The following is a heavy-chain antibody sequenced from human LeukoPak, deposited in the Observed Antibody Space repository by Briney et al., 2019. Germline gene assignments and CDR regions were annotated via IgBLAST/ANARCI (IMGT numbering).Heavy chain of an antibody. D-gene: IGHD5-24*01. J-gene: IGHJ4*02. CDR1: GFTFSDYY. CDR2: ISSSGSTI. Sequence: PWGSLRLSCAASGFTFSDYYMSWIRQAPGKGLEWVSYISSSGSTIYYADSVKGRFTISRDNAKNSLYLQMNSLRAEDTAVYYCARDRHVEMATIYGEDYWGQGTLVTVSS. V-gene: IGHV3-11*01. CDR3: ARDRHVEMATIYGEDY.